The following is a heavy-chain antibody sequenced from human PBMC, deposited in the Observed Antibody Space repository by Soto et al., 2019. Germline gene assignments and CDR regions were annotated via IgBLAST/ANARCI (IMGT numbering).Heavy chain of an antibody. Sequence: SETLSLTCTVSGGSVNSYYWSWIRQPPGKGLEWIGYIFYSGSTKSNPSLKSRVTMSVDMSKNQFSLRLTSVTAADTAVYYCARVFPTYCGGDCSYFDSWGQGTLVTVSS. CDR1: GGSVNSYY. J-gene: IGHJ4*02. CDR2: IFYSGST. D-gene: IGHD2-21*02. V-gene: IGHV4-59*02. CDR3: ARVFPTYCGGDCSYFDS.